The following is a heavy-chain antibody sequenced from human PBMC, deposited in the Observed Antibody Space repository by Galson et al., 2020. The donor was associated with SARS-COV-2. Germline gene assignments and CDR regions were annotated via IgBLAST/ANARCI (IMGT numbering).Heavy chain of an antibody. CDR1: GYSFYNYW. Sequence: GESQKISCKGSGYSFYNYWIGLVRPMPRKGLEWMGIISSDDSDTRYSPSFQGQVTISVDKSISTDYLQWSSLKASDTAMYYCARSSSGSAYRVVDFWGRGALGTVSS. D-gene: IGHD3-22*01. J-gene: IGHJ4*02. CDR3: ARSSSGSAYRVVDF. CDR2: ISSDDSDT. V-gene: IGHV5-51*01.